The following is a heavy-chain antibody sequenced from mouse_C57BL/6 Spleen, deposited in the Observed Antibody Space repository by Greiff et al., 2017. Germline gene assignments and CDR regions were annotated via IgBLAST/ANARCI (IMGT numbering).Heavy chain of an antibody. V-gene: IGHV7-1*01. CDR3: EREGPCGYEYDRDE. D-gene: IGHD2-2*01. J-gene: IGHJ4*01. CDR2: SRNTANDYTT. CDR1: GFTFSDFY. Sequence: EVKLVESGGGLVQSGRSLRLSCATSGFTFSDFYMEWVRQAPGKGLEWIAASRNTANDYTTKYNSSVKGRFIVSRYTSPSILYLLMHALRGEDTDIYYGEREGPCGYEYDRDEWGKGTAVTVAS.